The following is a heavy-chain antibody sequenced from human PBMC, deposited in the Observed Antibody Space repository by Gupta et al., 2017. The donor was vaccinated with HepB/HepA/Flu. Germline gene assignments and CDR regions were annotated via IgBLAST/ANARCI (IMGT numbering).Heavy chain of an antibody. CDR2: ISVRGDDT. V-gene: IGHV3-23*01. D-gene: IGHD3-16*01. CDR1: GFTFSSYG. J-gene: IGHJ6*03. Sequence: EVQMLESGGGLVQPGGSLSLSCAASGFTFSSYGINWVRQAPGKGLQWVSSISVRGDDTYYADSVKGRFTISRDNSKNTLYLQMNNLKNEDTAVYYCAKDGGFTWVVWGNRTNGTVS. CDR3: AKDGGFTWVV.